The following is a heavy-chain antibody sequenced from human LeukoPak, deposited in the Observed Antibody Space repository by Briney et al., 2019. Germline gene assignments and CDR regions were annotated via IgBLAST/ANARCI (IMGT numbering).Heavy chain of an antibody. CDR3: ARDRVAAAGTDY. V-gene: IGHV4-4*07. Sequence: TSETLSLTCTVSGGSISSYYWSWIRQPAGKGLEWIGRIYTSGSTNYNPSLKSRVTISVDKSKNQFPLKLSSVTAADTAVYYCARDRVAAAGTDYWGQGTLVTVSS. J-gene: IGHJ4*02. D-gene: IGHD6-13*01. CDR1: GGSISSYY. CDR2: IYTSGST.